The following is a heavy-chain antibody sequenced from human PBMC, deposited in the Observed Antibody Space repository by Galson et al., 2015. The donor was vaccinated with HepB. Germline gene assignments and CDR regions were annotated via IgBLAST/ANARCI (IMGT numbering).Heavy chain of an antibody. J-gene: IGHJ5*02. CDR2: ISAHNGNT. V-gene: IGHV1-18*01. Sequence: SVKVSCKASGYTFTSYAISWVRQAPGQGLEWLGWISAHNGNTDYAQKFQGRVTMTTDTSTSTAYMEVRSLRSDDTAVYYCARVGKRGIGKVGTTGMLFDPWGQGTLVTVSS. D-gene: IGHD1-26*01. CDR1: GYTFTSYA. CDR3: ARVGKRGIGKVGTTGMLFDP.